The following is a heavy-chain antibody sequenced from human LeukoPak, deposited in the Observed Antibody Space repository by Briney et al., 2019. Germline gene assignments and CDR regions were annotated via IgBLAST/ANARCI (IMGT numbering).Heavy chain of an antibody. CDR1: GFTFGDYA. J-gene: IGHJ4*02. CDR2: IRSKTYGGTT. Sequence: PGGSLRLSCTASGFTFGDYAMSWFRQAPGKGLEGVGFIRSKTYGGTTGYAASVKDTFTISRDDSKSVVYLQMNSLKTEDTAFYYCTRGVGQQLIPPDYWGQGTLVTVSS. D-gene: IGHD6-13*01. CDR3: TRGVGQQLIPPDY. V-gene: IGHV3-49*03.